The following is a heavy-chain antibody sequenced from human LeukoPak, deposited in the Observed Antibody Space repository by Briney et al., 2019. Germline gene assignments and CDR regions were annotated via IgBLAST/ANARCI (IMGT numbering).Heavy chain of an antibody. D-gene: IGHD1-26*01. J-gene: IGHJ6*02. V-gene: IGHV3-73*01. Sequence: GGSLRLSCAASGFTFSASDMHWVRQASGRGLEWVGRIGVKTNNYATAYGASVRGRFTISRDDSKNTACLQMNSLRTEDTAIYYCTYYRRDPAGYYYGMDVWGQGTTVTVSS. CDR3: TYYRRDPAGYYYGMDV. CDR2: IGVKTNNYAT. CDR1: GFTFSASD.